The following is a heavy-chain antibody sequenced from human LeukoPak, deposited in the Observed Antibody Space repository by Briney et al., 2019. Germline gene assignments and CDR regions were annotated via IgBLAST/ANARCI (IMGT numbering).Heavy chain of an antibody. V-gene: IGHV3-23*01. CDR2: IGGSGTAT. CDR3: ARGGSDGWGF. J-gene: IGHJ4*02. Sequence: PGGSLRLSCAASGVIFSSYAMSWIRQAPGMGLEWVSAIGGSGTATYYADSVKRRFTISRDNPKNTPFLQMTNLRGEDTAVYYCARGGSDGWGFWGPGTLVTVSS. D-gene: IGHD5-24*01. CDR1: GVIFSSYA.